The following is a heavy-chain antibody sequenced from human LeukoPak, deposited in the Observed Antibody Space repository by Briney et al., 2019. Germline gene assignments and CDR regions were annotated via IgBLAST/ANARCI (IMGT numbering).Heavy chain of an antibody. Sequence: GGSLRLSCAASGFAFNPYAMSWVRQAPGKGLEWVSSISDSSSGIYYADSVKGRFTISRDNSKSTLFLDMNSLRVEDTAIYCCANSYYNFWSGFANWGQGTLVSVSS. CDR1: GFAFNPYA. D-gene: IGHD3-3*01. V-gene: IGHV3-23*01. CDR2: ISDSSSGI. J-gene: IGHJ4*02. CDR3: ANSYYNFWSGFAN.